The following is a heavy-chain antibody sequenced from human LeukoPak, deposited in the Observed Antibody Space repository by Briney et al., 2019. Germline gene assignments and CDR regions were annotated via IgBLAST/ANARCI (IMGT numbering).Heavy chain of an antibody. CDR2: ISVTGANI. J-gene: IGHJ3*02. D-gene: IGHD5-24*01. V-gene: IGHV3-21*01. Sequence: PGGSLRLSCAASGFTFSRYAMNWVRQAPGKGLEWVSSISVTGANIYYADSVKGRFTISRDNAKNSLYLEMNTLRAEDTSVYYCARGDDVRQRNDALDIWGQGTMVTVSS. CDR3: ARGDDVRQRNDALDI. CDR1: GFTFSRYA.